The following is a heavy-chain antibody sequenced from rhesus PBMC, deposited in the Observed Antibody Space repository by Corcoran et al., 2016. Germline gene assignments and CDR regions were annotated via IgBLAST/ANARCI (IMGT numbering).Heavy chain of an antibody. D-gene: IGHD3-3*01. CDR3: ARRDLTIFGLDLDY. J-gene: IGHJ4*01. CDR2: IYGSGGGT. Sequence: QVQLQESGPGLVKPSETLSLTCAVSGGSISDDYYWSWIRQPPGKGLEWIGYIYGSGGGTNYNPSLKNRVTISIDTSKNQFSLKLSSVTAADTAVYYCARRDLTIFGLDLDYWGQGVLVTVSS. V-gene: IGHV4-106*01. CDR1: GGSISDDYY.